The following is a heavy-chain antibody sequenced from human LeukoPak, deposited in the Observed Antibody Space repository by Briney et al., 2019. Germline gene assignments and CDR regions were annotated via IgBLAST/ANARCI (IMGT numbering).Heavy chain of an antibody. CDR3: AKSLGTYSFDY. D-gene: IGHD1-1*01. Sequence: GGSLRLSCAASGFTFSSYEMNWVRQAPGKGLEWVSRISASGGSTYYADSVKGRFTISRDNSKNTLYLQMNSLRAEDTAIYYCAKSLGTYSFDYWGQGTLVTVSS. CDR2: ISASGGST. J-gene: IGHJ4*02. V-gene: IGHV3-23*01. CDR1: GFTFSSYE.